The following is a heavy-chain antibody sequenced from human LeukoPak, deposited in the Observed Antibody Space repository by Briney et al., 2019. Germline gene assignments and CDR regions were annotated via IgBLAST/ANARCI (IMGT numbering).Heavy chain of an antibody. CDR1: GFTFSSYA. V-gene: IGHV3-21*01. D-gene: IGHD2-21*01. J-gene: IGHJ3*02. CDR2: ISSSSSYI. Sequence: GGSLRLSCAASGFTFSSYAMSWVRQAPGKGLEWVSSISSSSSYIYYADSVKGRFTISRDNAKNSLYLQMNSLRAEDTAVYYCAGSDTSWTAFGIWGQGTMATVSS. CDR3: AGSDTSWTAFGI.